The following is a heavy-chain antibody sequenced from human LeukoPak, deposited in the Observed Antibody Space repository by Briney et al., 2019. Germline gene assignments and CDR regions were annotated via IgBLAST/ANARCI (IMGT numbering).Heavy chain of an antibody. J-gene: IGHJ4*02. D-gene: IGHD2-15*01. Sequence: GESLKISCKGSGYSFTSYWIGWVRQMPGKGLEWMGIIYPGDSDTRYSPSFQGQVTISADKSISTAYLQWSSLKASDTAMYYCATAEGYCSGGSCYDYWGQGTLVTVSS. CDR3: ATAEGYCSGGSCYDY. V-gene: IGHV5-51*01. CDR2: IYPGDSDT. CDR1: GYSFTSYW.